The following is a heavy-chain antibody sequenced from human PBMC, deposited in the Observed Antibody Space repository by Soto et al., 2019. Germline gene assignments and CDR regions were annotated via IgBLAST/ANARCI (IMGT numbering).Heavy chain of an antibody. V-gene: IGHV3-74*01. CDR1: GFTFSTYW. D-gene: IGHD2-15*01. J-gene: IGHJ5*02. CDR2: INSDGSST. CDR3: TRGQTVVTNWFDP. Sequence: EVQLVESGGGLVQPGGSLRLSCAASGFTFSTYWMHWVRQAPGKGLVWVSRINSDGSSTSSADSVKGRFTISRDNAKKSLYLPMNSLRAVDTAVYYCTRGQTVVTNWFDPWGQGTLVTVSS.